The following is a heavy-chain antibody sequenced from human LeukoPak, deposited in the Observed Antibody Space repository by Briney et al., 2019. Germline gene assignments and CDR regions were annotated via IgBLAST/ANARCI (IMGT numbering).Heavy chain of an antibody. D-gene: IGHD1-20*01. CDR1: GFSFSSYE. CDR2: IGSSGSTI. V-gene: IGHV3-48*03. J-gene: IGHJ4*02. CDR3: AKEGNWNDFDY. Sequence: GGSLRLSCAASGFSFSSYEMNWVRQAPGKGLEWVSYIGSSGSTIYYAESVKGRFTISRDNSKNTLYLQMNSLRAEDTAVYYCAKEGNWNDFDYWGQGTLVTVSS.